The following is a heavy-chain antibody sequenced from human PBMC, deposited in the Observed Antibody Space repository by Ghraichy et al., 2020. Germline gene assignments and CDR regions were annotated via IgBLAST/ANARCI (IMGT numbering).Heavy chain of an antibody. Sequence: GGSLRLSCAASGFTFSSYAMSWVRQAPGKGLEWVSAISGSGGSTYYADSVKGRFTISRDNSKNTLYLQMNSLRAEDTAVYYCAKASRFLEWLLIQYFDYWGQGTLVTVSS. CDR3: AKASRFLEWLLIQYFDY. CDR2: ISGSGGST. V-gene: IGHV3-23*01. J-gene: IGHJ4*02. CDR1: GFTFSSYA. D-gene: IGHD3-3*01.